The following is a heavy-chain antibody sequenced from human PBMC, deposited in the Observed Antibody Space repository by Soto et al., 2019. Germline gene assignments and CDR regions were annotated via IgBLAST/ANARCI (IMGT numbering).Heavy chain of an antibody. D-gene: IGHD6-6*01. CDR2: IVPMFGTP. CDR3: ARNGTYTSSLSQYSGLDV. V-gene: IGHV1-69*01. Sequence: QVQLVQSGAEVKEPGSSVRVSCKASGGTFANFIMNWVRQTPGQGLEWMGGIVPMFGTPTYAEKFKRRVTISTTASPRTASMESTIRTTQDTALYFCARNGTYTSSLSQYSGLDVSRQGT. J-gene: IGHJ6*02. CDR1: GGTFANFI.